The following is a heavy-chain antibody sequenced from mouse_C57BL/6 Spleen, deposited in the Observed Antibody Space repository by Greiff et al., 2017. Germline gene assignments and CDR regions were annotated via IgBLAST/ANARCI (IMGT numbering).Heavy chain of an antibody. CDR3: ARFDGYFYWYVDV. V-gene: IGHV1-54*01. Sequence: QVQLQQSGAELVRPGTSVKVSCKASGYAFTNYLIEWVKQRPGQGLEWIGVINPGSGGTNYNEKFKGKATLTADKSSSTAYMQLSSLTSEDSAVYFCARFDGYFYWYVDVWGTGTTVTVSS. CDR2: INPGSGGT. CDR1: GYAFTNYL. D-gene: IGHD2-3*01. J-gene: IGHJ1*03.